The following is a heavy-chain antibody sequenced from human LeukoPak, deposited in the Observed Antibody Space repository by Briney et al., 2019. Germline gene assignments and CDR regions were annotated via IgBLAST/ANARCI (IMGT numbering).Heavy chain of an antibody. Sequence: ASVKVSCKASGYTFTGYYMHWVRQAPGQGLEWMGWINPNSGGTNYAQKFQGRVTMTRDTSISTAYMELSRLRSDDTAVYYCARVGYSYGLYYFDYWGQGTLVTVSS. V-gene: IGHV1-2*02. D-gene: IGHD5-18*01. CDR3: ARVGYSYGLYYFDY. CDR1: GYTFTGYY. CDR2: INPNSGGT. J-gene: IGHJ4*02.